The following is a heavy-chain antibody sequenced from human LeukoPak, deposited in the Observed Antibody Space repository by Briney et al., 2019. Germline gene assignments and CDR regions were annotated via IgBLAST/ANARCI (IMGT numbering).Heavy chain of an antibody. Sequence: GAPRPFWATFGFTLHNFGMQRVPPASSKGVGGVAVISYDGSNKYYADSVKGRFTISRGNSKNTLYLQMNSLRAEDTAVYYCAKIDRDGYNFWGQGTLVTVSS. CDR3: AKIDRDGYNF. J-gene: IGHJ4*02. V-gene: IGHV3-30*18. CDR1: GFTLHNFG. D-gene: IGHD5-24*01. CDR2: ISYDGSNK.